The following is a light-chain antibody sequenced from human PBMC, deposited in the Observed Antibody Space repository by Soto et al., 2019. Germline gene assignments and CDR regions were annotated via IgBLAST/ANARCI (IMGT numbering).Light chain of an antibody. CDR3: QQYHNFPIT. J-gene: IGKJ5*01. CDR1: QHINIY. V-gene: IGKV1-33*01. CDR2: DAS. Sequence: DIQMTQSPSSLSASVGDRVTITCQASQHINIYLNWYQHQPGKAPKLLIFDASNLATGVPSRFSGSGSGTDFTFTISSLQPEDFATYYCQQYHNFPITFGQGTRLETK.